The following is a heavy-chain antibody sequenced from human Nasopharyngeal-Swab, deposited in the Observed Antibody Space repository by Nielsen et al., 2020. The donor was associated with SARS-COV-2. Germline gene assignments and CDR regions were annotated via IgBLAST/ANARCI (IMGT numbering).Heavy chain of an antibody. V-gene: IGHV4-34*01. D-gene: IGHD6-6*01. Sequence: RLEWIGEINHSGSTNYNPSLKSRVTISVDTSKNQFSLKLTSVTAADTAVYYCARALEYSRGMDVWGQGTTVTVSS. J-gene: IGHJ6*02. CDR3: ARALEYSRGMDV. CDR2: INHSGST.